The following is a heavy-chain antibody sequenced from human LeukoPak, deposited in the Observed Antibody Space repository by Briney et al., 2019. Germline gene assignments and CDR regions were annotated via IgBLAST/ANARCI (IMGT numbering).Heavy chain of an antibody. D-gene: IGHD1-26*01. CDR1: GFTVAGNY. CDR3: ARTAHFYSNGFDI. CDR2: IYSGGST. V-gene: IGHV3-53*01. J-gene: IGHJ3*02. Sequence: PGGSLRLSCAASGFTVAGNYMSWVRQAPGRGLECVSVIYSGGSTYYADSVKGRFTISRDNSKNTLYLQMNSLRAEGTAMYYCARTAHFYSNGFDIWGQGTMVTVSS.